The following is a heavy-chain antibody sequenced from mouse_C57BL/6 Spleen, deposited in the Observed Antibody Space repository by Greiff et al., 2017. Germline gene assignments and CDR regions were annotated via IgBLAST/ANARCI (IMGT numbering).Heavy chain of an antibody. Sequence: EVKVEESGPGLVKPSQSLSLTCSVTGYSITSGYYWNWIRQFPGNKLEWMGYISYDGSNNYNPSLKNRISITRDTSKNQFFLKLNSVTTEDTATYYCAMGHAMDYWGQGTSVTVSS. CDR1: GYSITSGYY. V-gene: IGHV3-6*01. CDR2: ISYDGSN. J-gene: IGHJ4*01. CDR3: AMGHAMDY.